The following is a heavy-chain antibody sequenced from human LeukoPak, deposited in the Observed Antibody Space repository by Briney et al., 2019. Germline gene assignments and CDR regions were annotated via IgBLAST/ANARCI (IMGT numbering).Heavy chain of an antibody. J-gene: IGHJ6*02. CDR1: GGSISSYY. D-gene: IGHD3-10*01. Sequence: PSETLSLTCTVSGGSISSYYWSWIRQPPGKGLEWIGYIYYSGSTYYNPSLKSRVAISVDTSKNQFSLKLSSVTAADTAVYYCARDGSGNYYYYGMDVWGQGTTVTVSS. CDR3: ARDGSGNYYYYGMDV. CDR2: IYYSGST. V-gene: IGHV4-59*08.